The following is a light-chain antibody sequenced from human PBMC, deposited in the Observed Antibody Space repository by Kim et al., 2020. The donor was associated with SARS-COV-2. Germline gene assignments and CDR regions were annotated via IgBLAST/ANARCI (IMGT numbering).Light chain of an antibody. J-gene: IGKJ1*01. CDR3: QKCDSAPWT. Sequence: ASVGDRVTSPCRASQDISNYLAWFQLKPGKAPKLLIYAASALQPGVPSRFSGSGSGTDFTLTVTSLQPEDVATYYCQKCDSAPWTFGQGTKVEIK. V-gene: IGKV1-27*01. CDR2: AAS. CDR1: QDISNY.